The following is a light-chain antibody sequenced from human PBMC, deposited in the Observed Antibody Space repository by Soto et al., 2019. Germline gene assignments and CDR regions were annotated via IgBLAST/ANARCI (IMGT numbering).Light chain of an antibody. CDR2: GAS. Sequence: EIVLTQSPGTLSVSPGERATLSCRASQSVANSYLAWYQQKPGQAPRLLISGASTRATGIPDRFSGSRSGTDFTLTISRLEPEDIAVYYCQQYGSSPGTFGQGTKVEIK. J-gene: IGKJ1*01. CDR1: QSVANSY. CDR3: QQYGSSPGT. V-gene: IGKV3-20*01.